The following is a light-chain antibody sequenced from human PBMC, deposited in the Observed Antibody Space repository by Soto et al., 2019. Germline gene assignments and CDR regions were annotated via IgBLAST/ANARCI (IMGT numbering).Light chain of an antibody. CDR2: DAS. V-gene: IGKV3-11*01. Sequence: EIVLTQSPATLSLSPGERATLSCRASQNISTSLAWYQQKPGQAPRLLIYDASDRATGIPSRFSGSGSGTEFTLTITSLQPDDFATYYCQRHETYPLTFGGGNKVDI. CDR3: QRHETYPLT. J-gene: IGKJ4*01. CDR1: QNISTS.